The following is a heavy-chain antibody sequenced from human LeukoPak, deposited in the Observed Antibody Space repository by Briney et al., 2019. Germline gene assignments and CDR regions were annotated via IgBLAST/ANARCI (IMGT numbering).Heavy chain of an antibody. D-gene: IGHD1-26*01. CDR2: IIPIFGTA. V-gene: IGHV1-69*13. Sequence: SVKVSCKASGYTFTSYGISWVRQAPGQGLEWMGGIIPIFGTANYAQKFQGRVTITADESTSTAYMELSSLRSEDTAVYYCARDSSGNFDYWGQGTLVTVSS. CDR1: GYTFTSYG. J-gene: IGHJ4*02. CDR3: ARDSSGNFDY.